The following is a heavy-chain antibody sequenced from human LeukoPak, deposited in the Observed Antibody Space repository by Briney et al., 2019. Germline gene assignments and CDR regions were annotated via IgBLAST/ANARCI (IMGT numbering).Heavy chain of an antibody. D-gene: IGHD4-11*01. J-gene: IGHJ4*02. V-gene: IGHV3-33*08. CDR2: IWSDGTDK. CDR1: GFTYSHYV. Sequence: GGSLRLSRVPSGFTYSHYVMHCGPQAPGQGLGGGAVIWSDGTDKYYTDARKGRFTISRDNSRKTLYLQMNRLRGEDTAVYFCARDAQRGFDYSNSLRYWGRGTLVTVSS. CDR3: ARDAQRGFDYSNSLRY.